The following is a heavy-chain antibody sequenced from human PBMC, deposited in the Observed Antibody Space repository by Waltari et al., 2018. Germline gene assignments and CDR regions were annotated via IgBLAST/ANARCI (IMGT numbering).Heavy chain of an antibody. D-gene: IGHD6-13*01. CDR3: AKDSQIPGIAAAVPYYYYGMDV. J-gene: IGHJ6*02. Sequence: VQLVESGGGLVQPGGSLRLSCAASGFTFSSYAMSWVRQAPGKGLEWVAVISYDGSNKYYADSVKGRFTISRDNSKNTLYLQMNSLRAEDTAVYYCAKDSQIPGIAAAVPYYYYGMDVWGQGTTVTVSS. V-gene: IGHV3-30*18. CDR2: ISYDGSNK. CDR1: GFTFSSYA.